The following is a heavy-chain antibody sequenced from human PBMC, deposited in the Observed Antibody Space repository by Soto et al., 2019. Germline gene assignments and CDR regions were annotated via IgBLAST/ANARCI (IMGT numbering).Heavy chain of an antibody. CDR3: ATSVNSAMAFDY. V-gene: IGHV1-46*01. CDR2: INPNGGIT. J-gene: IGHJ4*02. Sequence: ASVKVSCKASGYTFTHYYIHWVRQAPGQGLEWMGIINPNGGITTYAQKFRAGFTMTRDTSTSTVYLELSSLRSEDSAVYYCATSVNSAMAFDYWGQGTLVTVSS. CDR1: GYTFTHYY. D-gene: IGHD5-18*01.